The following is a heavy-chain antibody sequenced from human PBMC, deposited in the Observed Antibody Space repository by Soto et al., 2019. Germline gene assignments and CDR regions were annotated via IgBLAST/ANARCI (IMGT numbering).Heavy chain of an antibody. D-gene: IGHD6-19*01. V-gene: IGHV1-18*01. CDR3: ARDHGYSSGWTYYYGMDV. CDR2: ISAYNGNT. CDR1: GYTFTSYG. J-gene: IGHJ6*02. Sequence: ASVKISCKASGYTFTSYGISWVRQAPGQGLEWMGWISAYNGNTNYAQKLQGRVTMTTDTSTSTAYMELRSLRSDDTAVYYCARDHGYSSGWTYYYGMDVWGQGTTVTVSS.